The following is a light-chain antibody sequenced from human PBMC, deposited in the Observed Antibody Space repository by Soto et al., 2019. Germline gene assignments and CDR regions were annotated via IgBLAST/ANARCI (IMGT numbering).Light chain of an antibody. V-gene: IGKV1-5*01. J-gene: IGKJ1*01. CDR3: QQYNSNWT. Sequence: TPCPRTLALSAGCTVTITCRASQSISSWLAWYQQKPGKAPKLLIYDVSSLQSGVPSRFSGIGSGTEFTLTISSLQPDDFATYYCQQYNSNWTFGQGTKVDIK. CDR1: QSISSW. CDR2: DVS.